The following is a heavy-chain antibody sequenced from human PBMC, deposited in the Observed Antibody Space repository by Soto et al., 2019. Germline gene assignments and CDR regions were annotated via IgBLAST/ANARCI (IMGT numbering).Heavy chain of an antibody. D-gene: IGHD3-3*01. V-gene: IGHV4-34*01. J-gene: IGHJ5*02. CDR2: INHSGST. CDR3: ARGGPITIFGVVIKPDWFDP. CDR1: GGSFSGYY. Sequence: SKTLSLTCAVYGGSFSGYYWSWIRQPPGKGLEWIGEINHSGSTNYNPSLKSRVTISVDTSKNQFSLKLSSVTAADTAVYYCARGGPITIFGVVIKPDWFDPWGQGTLVTASS.